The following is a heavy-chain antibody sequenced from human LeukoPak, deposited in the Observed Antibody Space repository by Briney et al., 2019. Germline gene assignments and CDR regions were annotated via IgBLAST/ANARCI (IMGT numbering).Heavy chain of an antibody. J-gene: IGHJ4*02. D-gene: IGHD3-10*01. CDR2: IYNSGTT. V-gene: IGHV4-39*01. CDR3: ARHEVYYCGSGVDY. CDR1: GGSISRSSYY. Sequence: PSETLSLTRTVSGGSISRSSYYWGWIRQPPGKGLEWIGSIYNSGTTYYNPSLKSRVTISVDTSKNQFSLKLNSVTASDTAVYYCARHEVYYCGSGVDYWGQGTLVTVSS.